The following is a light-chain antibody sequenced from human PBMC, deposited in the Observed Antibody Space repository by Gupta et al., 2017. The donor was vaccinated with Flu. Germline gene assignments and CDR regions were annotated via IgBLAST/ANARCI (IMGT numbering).Light chain of an antibody. CDR1: SSNIGSHS. CDR3: AAWDDSLLRV. V-gene: IGLV1-44*01. CDR2: KNN. J-gene: IGLJ2*01. Sequence: QSVLTQPPSASGTLGQRVTISCSGSSSNIGSHSVSWYQQLPGTAPKLLIYKNNQRPSGVPDRFSGSKSGTSASLAISGLQSEDEADYYCAAWDDSLLRVFGGGTKVTVL.